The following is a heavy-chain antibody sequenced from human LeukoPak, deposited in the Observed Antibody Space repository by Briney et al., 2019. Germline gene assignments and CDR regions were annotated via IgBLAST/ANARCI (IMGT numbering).Heavy chain of an antibody. J-gene: IGHJ2*01. CDR3: ATEIAVAGADPNWYFDL. CDR1: GYTFTELS. Sequence: ASVKVSCKVSGYTFTELSMHWVRQAPGKGLEWMGGFDPEDGETIYAQKFQGRVTMTEDTSTDTAYMELSSLRSEDTAVYYCATEIAVAGADPNWYFDLWGRGTLVTVSS. D-gene: IGHD6-19*01. V-gene: IGHV1-24*01. CDR2: FDPEDGET.